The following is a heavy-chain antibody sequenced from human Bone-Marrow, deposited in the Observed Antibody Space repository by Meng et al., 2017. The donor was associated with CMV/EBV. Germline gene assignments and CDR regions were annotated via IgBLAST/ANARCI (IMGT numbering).Heavy chain of an antibody. CDR2: ISSSSSYI. CDR3: ASGYSYGDYFDY. V-gene: IGHV3-21*01. CDR1: GFTFSSYS. D-gene: IGHD5-18*01. Sequence: GESLKISCAASGFTFSSYSMNWVRQAPGKGLEWVSSISSSSSYIYYADSVKGRFTISRDNAKNSLYLQMNSLRAEDTAVYYCASGYSYGDYFDYWGQGTLVTASS. J-gene: IGHJ4*02.